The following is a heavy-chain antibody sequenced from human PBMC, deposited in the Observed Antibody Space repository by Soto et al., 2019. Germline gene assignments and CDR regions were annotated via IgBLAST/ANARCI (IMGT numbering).Heavy chain of an antibody. CDR3: AKDDCGSARCLLPFDA. Sequence: PGGSLRLSCAASGFTFSGYAMNWVRQAPGKGLEWVSAVTGSGDSAYYADSVKGRFTISRDNFKNTLYLQMNSLRAEDTAVYYCAKDDCGSARCLLPFDAWGQGTLVTVSS. V-gene: IGHV3-23*01. J-gene: IGHJ5*02. CDR1: GFTFSGYA. D-gene: IGHD2-21*01. CDR2: VTGSGDSA.